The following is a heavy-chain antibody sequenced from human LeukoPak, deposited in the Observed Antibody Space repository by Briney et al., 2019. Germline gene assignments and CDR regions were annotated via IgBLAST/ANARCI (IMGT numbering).Heavy chain of an antibody. CDR2: IYYSGST. CDR3: ARAPHPRYNWFDP. J-gene: IGHJ5*02. Sequence: SETLSPTCTVSGGSISSGGYYWSWIRQHPGKGLEWIGYIYYSGSTYYNPSLKSRVTISVDTSKNQFSLKLSSVTAADTAVYYCARAPHPRYNWFDPWGQGTLVTVSS. CDR1: GGSISSGGYY. V-gene: IGHV4-31*03.